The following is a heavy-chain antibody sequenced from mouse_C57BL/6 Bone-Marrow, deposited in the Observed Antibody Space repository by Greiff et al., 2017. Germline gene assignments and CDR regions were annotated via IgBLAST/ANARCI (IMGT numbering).Heavy chain of an antibody. J-gene: IGHJ1*03. V-gene: IGHV1-82*01. CDR3: AKGYFDF. CDR1: GYAFSSSW. CDR2: IYPGDGDT. Sequence: QVQLQQSGPELVKPGASVKISCKASGYAFSSSWMNWVKQRPGQGLEWIGRIYPGDGDTNYNGKFKGKATLTADKSSSTAYMQLSSLTSEDSAVYFCAKGYFDFWGTGTTVTVSS.